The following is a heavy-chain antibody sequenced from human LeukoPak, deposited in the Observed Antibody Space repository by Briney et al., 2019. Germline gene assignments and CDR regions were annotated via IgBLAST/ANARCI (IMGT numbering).Heavy chain of an antibody. CDR3: ARELIYSGWFDP. Sequence: ASVKVSCKASGYTFTGYYMHWVRQAPGQGLEWMGWINPNSGGTNYAQKFQGRVTMTRDTTISTAYMELSRLRSDDTAVYYCARELIYSGWFDPWGQGTLVTVSS. V-gene: IGHV1-2*02. D-gene: IGHD2-15*01. J-gene: IGHJ5*02. CDR2: INPNSGGT. CDR1: GYTFTGYY.